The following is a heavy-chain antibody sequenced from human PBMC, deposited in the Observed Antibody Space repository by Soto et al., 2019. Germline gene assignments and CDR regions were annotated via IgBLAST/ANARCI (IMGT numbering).Heavy chain of an antibody. Sequence: QVQLVQCAAEVKKPGASVKVSCQASGYTYIRYGITWVRQAHGQGLEWMGWISPYNDYTIYGQKFQGRLTMTTDTSTRITYMLLRGVKSDDTAVYYCARGGYYDNSWGKLSHYGLDVWGQGTSVTVSS. CDR2: ISPYNDYT. J-gene: IGHJ6*02. CDR1: GYTYIRYG. V-gene: IGHV1-18*01. D-gene: IGHD3-16*01. CDR3: ARGGYYDNSWGKLSHYGLDV.